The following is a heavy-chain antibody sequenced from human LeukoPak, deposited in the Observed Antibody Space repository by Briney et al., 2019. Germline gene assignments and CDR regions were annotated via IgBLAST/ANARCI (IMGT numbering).Heavy chain of an antibody. CDR1: GFIFSSYG. V-gene: IGHV3-7*01. D-gene: IGHD3-3*01. J-gene: IGHJ4*02. CDR2: TKYDGSEK. Sequence: PGGSLRLSCAASGFIFSSYGMHWVRQAPGKGLEWVANTKYDGSEKYYVDSVKGRFTISRDNAKNSLYLQMNSLRAEDTAVYYCGRGLGDDLWSGYYRDYWGQGTLVTVSS. CDR3: GRGLGDDLWSGYYRDY.